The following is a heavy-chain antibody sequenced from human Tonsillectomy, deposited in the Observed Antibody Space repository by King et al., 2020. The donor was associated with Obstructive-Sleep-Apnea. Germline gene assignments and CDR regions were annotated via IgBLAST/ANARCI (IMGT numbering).Heavy chain of an antibody. V-gene: IGHV3-21*01. J-gene: IGHJ4*02. CDR3: ARDPEDSTAYYFDL. CDR2: ITSSSDT. CDR1: GFPFSSYS. Sequence: QLVQSGGGLVKPGGSLRLSCAASGFPFSSYSLNWVRQAPGKGLEWVSSITSSSDTYYTDSVKGRFTISRDNARNSVHLQMNTLRAEDTAIYFCARDPEDSTAYYFDLWGQGTLVTVSS. D-gene: IGHD2/OR15-2a*01.